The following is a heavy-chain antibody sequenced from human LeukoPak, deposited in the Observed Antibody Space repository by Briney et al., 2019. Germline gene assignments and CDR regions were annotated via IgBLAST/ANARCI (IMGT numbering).Heavy chain of an antibody. CDR1: GGTFSSYA. J-gene: IGHJ6*03. D-gene: IGHD3-10*01. Sequence: SVKVSCKASGGTFSSYAISWVRQAPGQGLEWIGGIIPIFGTANYAQKFQGRVTITTDESTSTAYMELSSLRSEDTAVYYCAAARGAYRGHYYYYYMDVWGTGTTVTVSS. CDR2: IIPIFGTA. CDR3: AAARGAYRGHYYYYYMDV. V-gene: IGHV1-69*05.